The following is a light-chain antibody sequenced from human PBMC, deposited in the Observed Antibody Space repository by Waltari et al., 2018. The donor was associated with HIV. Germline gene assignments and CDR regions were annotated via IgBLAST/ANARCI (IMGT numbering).Light chain of an antibody. CDR2: DGS. J-gene: IGLJ2*01. Sequence: QSALTQPASVSGSPGQSITISCTGPSSDVGSYKLVSWYQQHAGKAPKLMIYDGSKRPLGVSNRFSGSKSGNTASLTISGLQAEDEADYYCCSYGGSTDVVFGGGTKLTVL. V-gene: IGLV2-23*01. CDR3: CSYGGSTDVV. CDR1: SSDVGSYKL.